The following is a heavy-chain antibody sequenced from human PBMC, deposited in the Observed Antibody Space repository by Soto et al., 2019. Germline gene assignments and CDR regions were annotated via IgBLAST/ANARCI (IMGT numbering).Heavy chain of an antibody. D-gene: IGHD2-15*01. CDR3: ARDPVCSGGSCFDY. J-gene: IGHJ4*02. Sequence: QVQLVESGGGVVQPGRSLRLSCAASGFTFSSYGMHWVRQAPGKGLEWVAVISYDGSNKYYADSVKGRFTISRDNSKNTLYLQMNSLRAEDTAVYYWARDPVCSGGSCFDYWGQGTLVTVSS. CDR2: ISYDGSNK. CDR1: GFTFSSYG. V-gene: IGHV3-30*03.